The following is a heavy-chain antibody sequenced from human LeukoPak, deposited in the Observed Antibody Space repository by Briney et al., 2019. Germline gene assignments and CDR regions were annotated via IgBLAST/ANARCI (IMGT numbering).Heavy chain of an antibody. D-gene: IGHD3-16*01. V-gene: IGHV1-24*01. Sequence: ASVNVSFKVSVYTLTELSMHWVRQAPGKGLEWMGGFDPEDGETIYAQKFQGRVTMTEDTSTDTAYMELSSLRSEDTAVYYCATALGEGYFQHWGQGTLVTVSS. CDR1: VYTLTELS. CDR3: ATALGEGYFQH. J-gene: IGHJ1*01. CDR2: FDPEDGET.